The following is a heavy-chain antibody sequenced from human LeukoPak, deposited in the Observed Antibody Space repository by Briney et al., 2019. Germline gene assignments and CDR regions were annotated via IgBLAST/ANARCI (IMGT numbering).Heavy chain of an antibody. CDR3: ARDRDVVVPAALGY. D-gene: IGHD2-2*01. J-gene: IGHJ4*02. CDR2: IWYDGSNK. CDR1: GFTFSNAW. Sequence: GGSLRLSCAASGFTFSNAWMSWVRQAPGKGLEWVAVIWYDGSNKYYADSVKGRFTISRDNSKNTLYLQMNSLRAEDTAVYYCARDRDVVVPAALGYWGQGTLVTVSS. V-gene: IGHV3-33*08.